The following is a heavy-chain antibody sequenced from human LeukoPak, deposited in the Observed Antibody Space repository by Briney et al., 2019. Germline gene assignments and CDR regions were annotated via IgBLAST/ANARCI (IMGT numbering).Heavy chain of an antibody. Sequence: TSVKVSCKASGYTFIGYYMHWVRHAPGPGLEWMGWINPNSGVTNYAQKFQGRVTMTRDTSISTAYMELTSLRSDDTAVYYCAKVPSMVRGDILNWYFNLWGRGTLVTVSS. V-gene: IGHV1-2*02. CDR2: INPNSGVT. CDR3: AKVPSMVRGDILNWYFNL. J-gene: IGHJ2*01. D-gene: IGHD3-10*01. CDR1: GYTFIGYY.